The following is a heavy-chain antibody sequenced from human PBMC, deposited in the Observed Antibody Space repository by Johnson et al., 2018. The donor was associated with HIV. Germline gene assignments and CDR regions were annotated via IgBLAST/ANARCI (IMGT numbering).Heavy chain of an antibody. Sequence: QVQLVESGGGVVQPGRSLRLSCAASGFTFSSYAMHWVRQAPGKGLEWVAVISYDGSNKYYADSVKGRFTISRDNSKNTLYLQMNSLRAEDTAVYYCARGGYSITMIVVVNKAFDIWGQGTMVTVSS. CDR1: GFTFSSYA. V-gene: IGHV3-30*04. CDR3: ARGGYSITMIVVVNKAFDI. D-gene: IGHD3-22*01. J-gene: IGHJ3*02. CDR2: ISYDGSNK.